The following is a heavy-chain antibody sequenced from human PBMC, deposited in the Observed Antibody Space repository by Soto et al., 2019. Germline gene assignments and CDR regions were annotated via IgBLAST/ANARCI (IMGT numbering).Heavy chain of an antibody. CDR1: GFTFSNAW. D-gene: IGHD1-26*01. Sequence: EVQLVESGGGLVKPVGSLRLSCAASGFTFSNAWMNWVRQAPGKGLEWVGRIRSKTDGETTVYAAPVKGRFSISRDDSKNTLYLQMNSLKNEDTAVYYCTTDLGNNYWGQGTLVTVSS. V-gene: IGHV3-15*07. J-gene: IGHJ4*02. CDR2: IRSKTDGETT. CDR3: TTDLGNNY.